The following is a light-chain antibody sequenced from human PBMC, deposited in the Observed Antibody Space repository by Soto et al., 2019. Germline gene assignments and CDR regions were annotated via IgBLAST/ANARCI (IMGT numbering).Light chain of an antibody. V-gene: IGKV1-39*01. CDR1: QSISSY. CDR3: QQSYTTPRT. Sequence: DIQMTQSPSSLAASVGDRVTITCRASQSISSYLNWYQQKPGKAPKLLISGAFSLQNGVPPRFSGSGSGTDFTLTISSLHPEDFATYYWQQSYTTPRTFGQGTKLEI. CDR2: GAF. J-gene: IGKJ2*01.